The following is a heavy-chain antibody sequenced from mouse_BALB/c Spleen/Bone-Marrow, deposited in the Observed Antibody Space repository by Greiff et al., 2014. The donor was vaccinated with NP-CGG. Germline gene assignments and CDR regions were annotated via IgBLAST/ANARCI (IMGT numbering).Heavy chain of an antibody. CDR2: IYPGSGST. CDR3: TREKGWVFDY. V-gene: IGHV1-55*01. CDR1: GYSFTGYW. D-gene: IGHD3-3*01. Sequence: QVQLQQSGAELVKPGTSVKMSCKASGYSFTGYWMHWVKQRPGQGLEWIGVIYPGSGSTNYNEKFKSKATLTVDTSSSTAYMQLSRLASEDSADYCCTREKGWVFDYWGQGTPLTVSS. J-gene: IGHJ2*01.